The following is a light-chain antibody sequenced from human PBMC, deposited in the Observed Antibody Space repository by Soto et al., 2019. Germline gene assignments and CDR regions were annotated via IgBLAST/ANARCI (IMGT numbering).Light chain of an antibody. Sequence: SYELPQPPPVSVAPGQTARITCGGEKVENKNVHWYQQKAGQAPVLVVFDDADRPSGIPDRFSGSYSGNTATLTISRVEAGDEADYYCLVWESSSDQYVFGTGTKLTVL. CDR1: KVENKN. CDR2: DDA. J-gene: IGLJ1*01. CDR3: LVWESSSDQYV. V-gene: IGLV3-21*02.